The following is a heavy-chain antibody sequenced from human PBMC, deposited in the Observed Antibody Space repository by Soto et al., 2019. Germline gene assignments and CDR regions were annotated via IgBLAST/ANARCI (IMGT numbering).Heavy chain of an antibody. V-gene: IGHV3-30-3*01. Sequence: GGSLRLSCAASGFTFSSYAMHWVRQAPGKGLEWVAVISYDGSNKYYADSVKGRFTISRDNSKNTLYLQMNSLRAEDTAVYYCARDSGYGSGTPGAFDIWGQGTMVTVSS. CDR3: ARDSGYGSGTPGAFDI. J-gene: IGHJ3*02. D-gene: IGHD3-10*01. CDR2: ISYDGSNK. CDR1: GFTFSSYA.